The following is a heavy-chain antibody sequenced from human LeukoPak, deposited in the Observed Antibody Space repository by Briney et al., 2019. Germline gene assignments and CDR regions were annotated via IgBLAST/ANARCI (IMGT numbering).Heavy chain of an antibody. J-gene: IGHJ2*01. V-gene: IGHV4-61*02. CDR2: TYTSGST. CDR3: ASTFLAYCGGDCYSEPWYFDL. CDR1: GGSISSGSYY. Sequence: SETLSLTCTVSGGSISSGSYYWSWIRQPAGKGLEWIGRTYTSGSTNYNPSLKSRVTISVDTSKNQFSLKLSSVTAADTAVYYCASTFLAYCGGDCYSEPWYFDLWGRGTLVTVSS. D-gene: IGHD2-21*02.